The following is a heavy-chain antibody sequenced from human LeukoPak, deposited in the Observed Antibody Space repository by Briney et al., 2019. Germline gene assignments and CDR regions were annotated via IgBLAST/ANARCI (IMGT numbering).Heavy chain of an antibody. CDR1: GCTFSSYA. CDR3: ARDLRYYYDSSGFQRGSYYGMDV. Sequence: ASVKVSCKASGCTFSSYAISWVRQAPAQGLEWMGGIIPIFGTANYAQKVQGRVTITADESTSTAYMELRSLRSEDTAVYYCARDLRYYYDSSGFQRGSYYGMDVWGQGTTVTVSS. D-gene: IGHD3-22*01. J-gene: IGHJ6*02. V-gene: IGHV1-69*13. CDR2: IIPIFGTA.